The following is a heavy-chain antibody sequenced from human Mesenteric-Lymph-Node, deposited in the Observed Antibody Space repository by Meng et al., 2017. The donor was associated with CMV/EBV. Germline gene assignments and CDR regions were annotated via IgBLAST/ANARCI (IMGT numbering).Heavy chain of an antibody. V-gene: IGHV3-23*01. Sequence: GESLKISCAASGFTFNSDRMNWVRQTPEKGLEWLAGVSDSGGTTYYADSVKGRFTISRDNSKNTLYLQMNSLRAEDTAVYYCAREGQEQQLVRGLDYWGQGTLVTVSS. D-gene: IGHD6-13*01. CDR1: GFTFNSDR. CDR3: AREGQEQQLVRGLDY. CDR2: VSDSGGTT. J-gene: IGHJ4*02.